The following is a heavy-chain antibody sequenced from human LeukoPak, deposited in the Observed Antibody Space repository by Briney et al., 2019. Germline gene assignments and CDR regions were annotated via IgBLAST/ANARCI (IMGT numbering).Heavy chain of an antibody. J-gene: IGHJ5*02. CDR3: ARDFWSKYYYDSSGYSDTGFDP. CDR1: GFTFSSYG. V-gene: IGHV3-33*01. CDR2: IWYGGSNK. Sequence: GGSLRLSCAASGFTFSSYGMHWVRQAPGKGLEWVAVIWYGGSNKYYADSVKGRFTISRDNSKNTLYLQMNSLRAEDTAVYYCARDFWSKYYYDSSGYSDTGFDPWGQGTLVTVSS. D-gene: IGHD3-22*01.